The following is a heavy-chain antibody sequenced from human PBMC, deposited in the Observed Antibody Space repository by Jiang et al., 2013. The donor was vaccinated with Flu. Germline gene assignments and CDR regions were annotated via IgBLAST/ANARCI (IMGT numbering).Heavy chain of an antibody. Sequence: SGAEVKKPGASVKVSCKASGYTFTSYYMHWVRQAPGQGLEWMGIINPSGGSTSYAQKFQGRVTMTRDTSTSTVYMELSSLRSEDTAVYYCARDSGTLWELPDGAYFDYWGQGTLVTVSS. D-gene: IGHD1-26*01. CDR3: ARDSGTLWELPDGAYFDY. J-gene: IGHJ4*02. CDR2: INPSGGST. CDR1: GYTFTSYY. V-gene: IGHV1-46*03.